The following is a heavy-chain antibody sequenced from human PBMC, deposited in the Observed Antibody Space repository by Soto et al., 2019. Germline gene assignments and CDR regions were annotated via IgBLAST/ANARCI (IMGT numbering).Heavy chain of an antibody. CDR1: EFTFNTYA. Sequence: QAQLVESGGGVVQPGRSLRLSCAASEFTFNTYAMHWVRQAPGKGLEWVAVIAYDGNDKYYADSVKGRFTISRDNSKNALYLQMNTLRHEDTAMYYCARDVGNYVPYYYGMDVWGQGTTVTVSS. CDR3: ARDVGNYVPYYYGMDV. V-gene: IGHV3-30*03. CDR2: IAYDGNDK. J-gene: IGHJ6*02. D-gene: IGHD1-7*01.